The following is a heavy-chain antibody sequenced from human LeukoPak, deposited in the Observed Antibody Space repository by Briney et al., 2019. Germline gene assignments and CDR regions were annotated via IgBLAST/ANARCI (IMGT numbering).Heavy chain of an antibody. J-gene: IGHJ4*02. Sequence: GESLKISCKGSGYSFTSYWIGWVRQMPGKGLEWVGRIRSKVNGDATVYAASVKGRFTISRDDSKNTAYLQMNSLKTEDTAVYYCTSNPNFDSSGYYSYSWGQGTLVTVSS. CDR1: GYSFTSYW. D-gene: IGHD3-22*01. V-gene: IGHV3-73*01. CDR2: IRSKVNGDAT. CDR3: TSNPNFDSSGYYSYS.